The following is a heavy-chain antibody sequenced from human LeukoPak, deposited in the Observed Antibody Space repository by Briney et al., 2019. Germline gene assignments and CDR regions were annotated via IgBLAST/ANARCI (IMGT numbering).Heavy chain of an antibody. Sequence: GRSLILSCAASGFTFSSYAMHWVRQAPGKGLEWVAVISYDGSNKYYADSVKGRFTISRDNSKNTLYLQMNSLRAEDTAVYYCARDSAIAAAGGYFDYWGQGTLVTVSS. D-gene: IGHD6-13*01. CDR3: ARDSAIAAAGGYFDY. CDR1: GFTFSSYA. J-gene: IGHJ4*02. V-gene: IGHV3-30-3*01. CDR2: ISYDGSNK.